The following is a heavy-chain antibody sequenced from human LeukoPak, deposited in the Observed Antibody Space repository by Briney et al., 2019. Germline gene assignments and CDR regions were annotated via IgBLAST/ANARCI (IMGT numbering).Heavy chain of an antibody. CDR2: TSNKANSYTT. CDR3: ATCGGDCFFNY. D-gene: IGHD2-21*02. Sequence: GGSLRLSCAASGFTFSDHYMDWVRQAPGKGLEWVGRTSNKANSYTTEYAASVKGRFTISRDDSRNMVYLQMNSLKTEDTAVYYCATCGGDCFFNYWGQGTLVTVSS. V-gene: IGHV3-72*01. CDR1: GFTFSDHY. J-gene: IGHJ4*02.